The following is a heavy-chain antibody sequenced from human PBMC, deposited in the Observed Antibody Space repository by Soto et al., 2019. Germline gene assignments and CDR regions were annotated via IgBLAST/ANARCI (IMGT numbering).Heavy chain of an antibody. V-gene: IGHV4-59*08. CDR2: INYDGYS. J-gene: IGHJ6*02. CDR3: ARPGFGTLHGLVDV. CDR1: GGSITNYY. D-gene: IGHD3-10*01. Sequence: QVQLQESGPGLVKPSETLSLTCTVSGGSITNYYCSWFRQPPGKGLEWMGSINYDGYSAYNLSLKCRVTLTMTATKTLFSTMLESVTATDTAVYFCARPGFGTLHGLVDVWGQGTTVIVSS.